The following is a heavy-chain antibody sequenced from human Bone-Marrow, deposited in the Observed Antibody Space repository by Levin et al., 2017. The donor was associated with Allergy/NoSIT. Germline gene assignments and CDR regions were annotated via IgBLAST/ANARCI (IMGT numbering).Heavy chain of an antibody. Sequence: GGSLRLSCAASGFIFDDYGMHWVRQAQGKGLEWVSGISWNSGSLGYVDSVKGRFTISRDNAKNSLYLQMNNVRVDDTALYYCVKGAWGGDFEEWGKGTLVTVCS. CDR3: VKGAWGGDFEE. CDR2: ISWNSGSL. J-gene: IGHJ4*02. D-gene: IGHD3-10*01. V-gene: IGHV3-9*01. CDR1: GFIFDDYG.